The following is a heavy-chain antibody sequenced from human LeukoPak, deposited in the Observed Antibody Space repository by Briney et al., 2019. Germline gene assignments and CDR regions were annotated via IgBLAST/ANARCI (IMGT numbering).Heavy chain of an antibody. CDR1: GFTFSSYS. J-gene: IGHJ4*02. D-gene: IGHD2-2*02. Sequence: GGSLRLSCAASGFTFSSYSMNWVRQAPGKGLEWVSSISSSSSYIYYADSVKGRFTISRDNAKNSLYLQMNSLRAEDTAVYYCARDFDYPRGKYCSGTSCYNNIDYWGQGTLVTVSS. CDR3: ARDFDYPRGKYCSGTSCYNNIDY. V-gene: IGHV3-21*01. CDR2: ISSSSSYI.